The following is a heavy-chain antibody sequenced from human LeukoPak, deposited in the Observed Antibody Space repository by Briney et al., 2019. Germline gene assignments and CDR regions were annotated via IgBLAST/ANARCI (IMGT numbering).Heavy chain of an antibody. V-gene: IGHV1-69*05. J-gene: IGHJ6*03. CDR3: ARGAVYCSSTSCYVSYYYYMDV. D-gene: IGHD2-2*01. CDR2: IIPIFGTA. CDR1: GGTFSSYA. Sequence: GASVKVSCKASGGTFSSYAISWVRQAPGQGLEWMGGIIPIFGTANYAQKFQGRVTITTDESTSTAYIELISLRSEDTAVYYCARGAVYCSSTSCYVSYYYYMDVWSKGTTVTVSS.